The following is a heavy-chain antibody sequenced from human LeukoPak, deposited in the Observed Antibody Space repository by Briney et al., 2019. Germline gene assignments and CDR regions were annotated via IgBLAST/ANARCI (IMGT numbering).Heavy chain of an antibody. D-gene: IGHD1-26*01. CDR1: GYTFTSYD. Sequence: ASVTVSCKASGYTFTSYDINWVRQATGQGLEWMGWMNPNSGNTGYAQKFQGRVTMTRNTSISTAYMELSSLRSEDTAVYYCARGSEWELLWIDYWGQGTLVTVSS. J-gene: IGHJ4*02. CDR2: MNPNSGNT. CDR3: ARGSEWELLWIDY. V-gene: IGHV1-8*01.